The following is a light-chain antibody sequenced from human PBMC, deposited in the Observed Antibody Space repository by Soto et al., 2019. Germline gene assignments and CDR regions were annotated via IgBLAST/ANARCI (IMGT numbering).Light chain of an antibody. Sequence: QSVLTQPPSASETPGQGVTISCSGSSSNIGTNTVNWYQKVPGKAPNLLINRNDHRPSGVPDRFSGSKSGTSASLVISGLQSEDEADYFCAAWDNSLDGWVFGGGTKLTVL. CDR2: RND. CDR3: AAWDNSLDGWV. V-gene: IGLV1-44*01. J-gene: IGLJ3*02. CDR1: SSNIGTNT.